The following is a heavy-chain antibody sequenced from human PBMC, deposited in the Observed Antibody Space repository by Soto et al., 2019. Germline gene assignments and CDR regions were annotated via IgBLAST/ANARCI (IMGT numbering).Heavy chain of an antibody. CDR2: ISAYNGNT. J-gene: IGHJ4*02. Sequence: QVQLVQSGAEVKKPGASVKVSCKTSGYTFTNFGLSWVRQAPGQGLEWMGWISAYNGNTNYAQYCQGRVTMTTDTSTSTAYMKLRSLRSNDTAVSYCARWGTPMDYWGQGTMVTVSS. V-gene: IGHV1-18*01. CDR3: ARWGTPMDY. D-gene: IGHD3-16*01. CDR1: GYTFTNFG.